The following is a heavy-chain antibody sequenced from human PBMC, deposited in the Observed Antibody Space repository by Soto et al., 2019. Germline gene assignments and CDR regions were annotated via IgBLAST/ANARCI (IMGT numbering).Heavy chain of an antibody. Sequence: SETLSLTCTVSGGSISSGDYYWSWIRQPPGKGLEWIGYIYHSGSTYYNPSLKSRVTISVDTSKNQFSLKLSSVTAADTAVYYCARLGGYCTITSCYGYYGMDVWGQGTTVTVSS. V-gene: IGHV4-30-4*01. J-gene: IGHJ6*02. D-gene: IGHD2-2*01. CDR1: GGSISSGDYY. CDR3: ARLGGYCTITSCYGYYGMDV. CDR2: IYHSGST.